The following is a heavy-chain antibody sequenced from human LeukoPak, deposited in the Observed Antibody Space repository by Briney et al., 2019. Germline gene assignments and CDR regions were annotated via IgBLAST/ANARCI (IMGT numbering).Heavy chain of an antibody. CDR1: GYTFTSYG. CDR2: ISAYNGNT. J-gene: IGHJ6*03. V-gene: IGHV1-18*01. CDR3: ARAAEQLVGVWAVYYHYYMDV. D-gene: IGHD6-6*01. Sequence: EASVKVSCKASGYTFTSYGINWVRQAPGQGLEWMGWISAYNGNTNYAQKLQGRVTMTTDTSTSTAYMELRSLRSDDTAVYYCARAAEQLVGVWAVYYHYYMDVWGKGTTVTVSS.